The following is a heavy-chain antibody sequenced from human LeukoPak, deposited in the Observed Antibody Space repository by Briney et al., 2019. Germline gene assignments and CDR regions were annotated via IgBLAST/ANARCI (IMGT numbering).Heavy chain of an antibody. J-gene: IGHJ4*02. CDR2: INHNGNT. CDR3: ARARSRSMIVVVTPFDY. CDR1: GGSFSGYY. D-gene: IGHD3-22*01. Sequence: SETLSLTCAVYGGSFSGYYWSWIRQPPGKGLEWIGEINHNGNTNYDPSLKSRVTISVDTSKNQFSLKLSSVTAADTAVYYCARARSRSMIVVVTPFDYWGQGTLVTVSS. V-gene: IGHV4-34*01.